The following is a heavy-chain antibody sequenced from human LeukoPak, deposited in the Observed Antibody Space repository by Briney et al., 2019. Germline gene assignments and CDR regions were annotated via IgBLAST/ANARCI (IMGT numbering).Heavy chain of an antibody. CDR2: IYTSGST. V-gene: IGHV4-61*02. J-gene: IGHJ4*02. D-gene: IGHD3-3*01. CDR1: GGSISSGSYY. Sequence: PSQTLSLTCTVSGGSISSGSYYWSWIRQPAGKGLEWIGRIYTSGSTNYNPSLKSRVTISVDTSKNQFSLKLSSVTAADTAVYYCARENHVGVVIDYWGQGTLVTVSS. CDR3: ARENHVGVVIDY.